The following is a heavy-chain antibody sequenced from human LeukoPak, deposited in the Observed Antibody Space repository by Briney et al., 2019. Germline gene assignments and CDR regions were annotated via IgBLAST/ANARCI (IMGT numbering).Heavy chain of an antibody. CDR3: ARGLIVATTTNWFDY. Sequence: KPSETLSLTRAVYGESFSGYYWSWIRQPPGKGLELLGEINHSGSTNYNPSLKSRVTISVDTSKRQFSLKLSSVTAADTAVYYCARGLIVATTTNWFDYWGQGTLVTVSS. D-gene: IGHD5-12*01. V-gene: IGHV4-34*01. J-gene: IGHJ4*02. CDR2: INHSGST. CDR1: GESFSGYY.